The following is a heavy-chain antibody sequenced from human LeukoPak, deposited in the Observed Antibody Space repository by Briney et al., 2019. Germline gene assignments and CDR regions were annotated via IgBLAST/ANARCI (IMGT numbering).Heavy chain of an antibody. V-gene: IGHV4-39*07. CDR1: GGSISSSSYY. J-gene: IGHJ4*02. D-gene: IGHD6-19*01. CDR3: ARDVRGRYYFDY. Sequence: SETLSLTCTVSGGSISSSSYYWDWIRQPPGKGLEWIGSIYYSGSTNYNPSLKSRVTISVDTSKNQFSLKLSSVTAADTAVYYCARDVRGRYYFDYWGQGALVTVSS. CDR2: IYYSGST.